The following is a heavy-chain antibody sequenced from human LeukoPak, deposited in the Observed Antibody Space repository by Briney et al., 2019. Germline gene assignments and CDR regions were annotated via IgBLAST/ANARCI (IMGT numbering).Heavy chain of an antibody. CDR3: ARGGEVFYYDSSGYYLDY. D-gene: IGHD3-22*01. V-gene: IGHV4-59*01. CDR2: IYYSGST. CDR1: GGSISSYY. Sequence: SETLSLTCTVSGGSISSYYWSWIRQPPGKGLEWIGYIYYSGSTNYNPSLKSRVTISVDTSKNQFSLKLSSVTAADTAVYYCARGGEVFYYDSSGYYLDYWGQGTLVTVSS. J-gene: IGHJ4*02.